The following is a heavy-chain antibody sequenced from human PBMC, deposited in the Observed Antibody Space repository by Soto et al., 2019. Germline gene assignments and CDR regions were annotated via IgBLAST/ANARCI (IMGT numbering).Heavy chain of an antibody. D-gene: IGHD5-12*01. V-gene: IGHV3-15*07. Sequence: PGGSLRLSCAASGFTFSNAWMNWVRQAPGKGLEWVGRIKSKTDGGTTDYAAPVKGRFTISRDDSKNTLYLQMNSLKTEDTAVYYCTTDRGYSGYGLYYYGMDVWGQGTKVTVSS. CDR1: GFTFSNAW. CDR3: TTDRGYSGYGLYYYGMDV. J-gene: IGHJ6*02. CDR2: IKSKTDGGTT.